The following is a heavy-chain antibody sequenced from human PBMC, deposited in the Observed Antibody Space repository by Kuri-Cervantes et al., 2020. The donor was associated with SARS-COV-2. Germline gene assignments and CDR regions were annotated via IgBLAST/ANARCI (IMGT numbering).Heavy chain of an antibody. V-gene: IGHV3-7*01. CDR2: IKEEGSEK. D-gene: IGHD7-27*01. Sequence: LSLTCAASGFTLSSYWMSWVRQVPGKGLEWVANIKEEGSEKYYVDSVKGRFTISRDNAKNSLYLQMNSLRAEDTAVYYCARDLRLGKSLDYWGQGTLVTVSS. J-gene: IGHJ4*02. CDR3: ARDLRLGKSLDY. CDR1: GFTLSSYW.